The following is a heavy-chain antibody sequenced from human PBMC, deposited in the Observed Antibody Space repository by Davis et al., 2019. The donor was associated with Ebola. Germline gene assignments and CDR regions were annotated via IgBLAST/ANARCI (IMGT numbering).Heavy chain of an antibody. D-gene: IGHD6-13*01. CDR2: VHGGNGNT. CDR3: WYGRDAFDI. Sequence: ASVQVSCKASGYIFTTYAIHWVRHAPGQSLEWMGWVHGGNGNTKYSQKFQGRVTITRDTAASTAYMELSSLRSEDTAVYYCWYGRDAFDIWGQGTMVTVSS. J-gene: IGHJ3*02. CDR1: GYIFTTYA. V-gene: IGHV1-3*01.